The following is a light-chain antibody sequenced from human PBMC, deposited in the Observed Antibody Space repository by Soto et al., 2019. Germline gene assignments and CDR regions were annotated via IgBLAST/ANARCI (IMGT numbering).Light chain of an antibody. Sequence: IVMTQSPATLSVSPGERATLSCRASQSVSSNLAWYQQKPGQAPRLLISGASTRATGIPARFSGSGSGTEFTLTISSLQSEDFAVYYCQQYNYWPRTFGQGTKVE. J-gene: IGKJ1*01. CDR2: GAS. V-gene: IGKV3-15*01. CDR1: QSVSSN. CDR3: QQYNYWPRT.